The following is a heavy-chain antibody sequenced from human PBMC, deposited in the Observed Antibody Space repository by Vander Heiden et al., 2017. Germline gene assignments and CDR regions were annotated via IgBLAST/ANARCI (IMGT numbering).Heavy chain of an antibody. D-gene: IGHD6-6*01. Sequence: QVQLVESGGGVVEPGRSLRLSCAASGSTFTRYDIHWVRQAPGKGLEWVAVISYDGSNKYYADSVKGRFTISRDNSKNTLYLQMNSLRAEGTAVYYCAKDRGTSSSYFDYWGQGTLVTVSS. J-gene: IGHJ4*02. CDR3: AKDRGTSSSYFDY. CDR2: ISYDGSNK. CDR1: GSTFTRYD. V-gene: IGHV3-30*18.